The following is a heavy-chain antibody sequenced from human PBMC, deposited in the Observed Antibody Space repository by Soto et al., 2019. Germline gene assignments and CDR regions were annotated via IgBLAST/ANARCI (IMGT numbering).Heavy chain of an antibody. V-gene: IGHV3-21*01. J-gene: IGHJ6*03. CDR1: GFTFSSYW. CDR2: ISSSSSYI. Sequence: PGGSLRLSCAASGFTFSSYWMHWVRQAPGKGLEWVSSISSSSSYIYYADSVKGRFTISRDNAKNSLYLQMNSLRAEDTAVYYCARAKGDYGDSVDYYYYYYMDVWGKGTTVTVSS. CDR3: ARAKGDYGDSVDYYYYYYMDV. D-gene: IGHD4-17*01.